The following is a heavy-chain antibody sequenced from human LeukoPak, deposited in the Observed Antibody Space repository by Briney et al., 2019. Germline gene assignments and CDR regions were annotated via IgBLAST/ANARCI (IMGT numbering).Heavy chain of an antibody. Sequence: GGSLRLSCAASGFIFSDYYMSWIRQAPGKGLEWVSYISSSGSIISYTDSVKGRFTISRVNVKNSLYLQMNSLRVEDTAVYYCVRASRSSDYWGQGTLVTVSP. CDR3: VRASRSSDY. J-gene: IGHJ4*02. CDR1: GFIFSDYY. V-gene: IGHV3-11*04. CDR2: ISSSGSII. D-gene: IGHD6-13*01.